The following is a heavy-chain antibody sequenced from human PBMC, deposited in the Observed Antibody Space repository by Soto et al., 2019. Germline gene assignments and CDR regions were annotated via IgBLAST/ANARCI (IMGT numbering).Heavy chain of an antibody. J-gene: IGHJ3*02. CDR3: AIPNLAGYCSGGSCYGLPPFDI. Sequence: ASVKVSCKVSGYTLTELSMHWVRQAPGKGLEWMGGFDPEDGETIYAQKFQGRVTMTEDTSTDTAYMELSSLRSEDTAVYYCAIPNLAGYCSGGSCYGLPPFDIWGQGTMVTVSS. V-gene: IGHV1-24*01. D-gene: IGHD2-15*01. CDR1: GYTLTELS. CDR2: FDPEDGET.